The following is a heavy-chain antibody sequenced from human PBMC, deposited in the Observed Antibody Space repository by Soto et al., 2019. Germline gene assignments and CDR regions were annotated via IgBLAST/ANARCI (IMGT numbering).Heavy chain of an antibody. D-gene: IGHD6-13*01. V-gene: IGHV4-31*03. Sequence: SETLSLTCTVSGGSISSGGYYWSWIRQHPGKGLEWIGYIYYSGSTYYNPSLKSRVTISVDTSKNQFSLKLSSVTAADTAVYYCARAGYSSSSLSFDYWGQGTLVTVSS. CDR3: ARAGYSSSSLSFDY. CDR1: GGSISSGGYY. J-gene: IGHJ4*02. CDR2: IYYSGST.